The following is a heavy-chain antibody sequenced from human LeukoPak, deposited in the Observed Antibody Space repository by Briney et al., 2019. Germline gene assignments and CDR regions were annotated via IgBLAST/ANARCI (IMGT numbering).Heavy chain of an antibody. V-gene: IGHV3-11*01. CDR2: ISSSGSTI. D-gene: IGHD3-3*01. J-gene: IGHJ3*02. CDR1: GFTFSDYY. CDR3: AKDKLLVLRPVGAESDAFDI. Sequence: NPGGSLRLSCAASGFTFSDYYMSWIRQAPGKGLEWVSYISSSGSTIYYADSVKGRFTISRDNSKNTLYLQMNSLRAEDTAVYYCAKDKLLVLRPVGAESDAFDIWGQGTMVTVSS.